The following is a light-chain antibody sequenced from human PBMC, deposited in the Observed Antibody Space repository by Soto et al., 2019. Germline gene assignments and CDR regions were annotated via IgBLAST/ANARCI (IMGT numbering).Light chain of an antibody. V-gene: IGLV1-51*02. CDR2: ETN. Sequence: QSVLTQPPSVSATPGQKVTISCSGSSSNFGSNSVSWYQQLPGTAPKLLVHETNRRPSGIPDRFSGSKSGTSATLGITGLQTGDEADYYCATWDRSLSVGVFGTGTKVTVL. CDR1: SSNFGSNS. J-gene: IGLJ1*01. CDR3: ATWDRSLSVGV.